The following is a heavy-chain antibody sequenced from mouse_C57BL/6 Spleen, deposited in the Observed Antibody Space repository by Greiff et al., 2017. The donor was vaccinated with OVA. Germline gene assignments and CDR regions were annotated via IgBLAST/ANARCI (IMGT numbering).Heavy chain of an antibody. D-gene: IGHD2-1*01. J-gene: IGHJ4*01. CDR3: ARGGFGNYDYYAMDY. CDR1: GYTFTSYW. CDR2: IYPGSGST. V-gene: IGHV1-55*01. Sequence: QVQLQQPGAELVKPGASVKMSCKASGYTFTSYWITWVKQRPGQGLEWIGDIYPGSGSTNYNEKFKSKATLTVDTSSSTAYMQLSSLTSEDSAVYYGARGGFGNYDYYAMDYWGQGTSVTVSS.